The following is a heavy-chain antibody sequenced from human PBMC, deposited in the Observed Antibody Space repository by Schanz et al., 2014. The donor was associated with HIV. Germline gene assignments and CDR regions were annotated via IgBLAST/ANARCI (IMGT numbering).Heavy chain of an antibody. V-gene: IGHV1-2*02. CDR2: INPNSGGT. CDR3: ARGTRVIAVAGERGY. D-gene: IGHD6-19*01. Sequence: QVQLVLSGAEVKRPGASVKVSCKASGYTFTSYGITWVRQAPGQGLEWMGWINPNSGGTNYAQKFQDRVTMTRDTSISTAYMELSRLRSDDTAVYYCARGTRVIAVAGERGYWGQGTLVTVSS. J-gene: IGHJ4*02. CDR1: GYTFTSYG.